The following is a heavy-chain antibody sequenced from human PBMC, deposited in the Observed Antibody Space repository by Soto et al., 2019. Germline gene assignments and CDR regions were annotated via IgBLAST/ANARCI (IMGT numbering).Heavy chain of an antibody. V-gene: IGHV1-58*01. CDR1: GFTFTSSA. D-gene: IGHD2-15*01. J-gene: IGHJ6*02. Sequence: QMQLVQSGPEVKKPGTSVKVSCKASGFTFTSSAVQWVRQARGQRLEWIGWIVVGSGNTNYAQKFQERVTITRDMSPSTAYMELSSLRSEDTAVYYCAAKGGHYYYGMDVWGQGTTVTVSS. CDR2: IVVGSGNT. CDR3: AAKGGHYYYGMDV.